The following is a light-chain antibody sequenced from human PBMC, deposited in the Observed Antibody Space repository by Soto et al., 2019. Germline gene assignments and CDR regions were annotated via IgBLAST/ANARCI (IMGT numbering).Light chain of an antibody. CDR3: MQALQTPPYT. Sequence: DIVMTQSPLSLPVTPGEPASISCRSSQSLLHSNGYNYLDWYLQKPGQSPQLLIYLGSNRASGVPDRVSGSGSGTDFTLKLSRVEAEDVGVYYCMQALQTPPYTFGQGTKLEIK. CDR1: QSLLHSNGYNY. J-gene: IGKJ2*01. V-gene: IGKV2-28*01. CDR2: LGS.